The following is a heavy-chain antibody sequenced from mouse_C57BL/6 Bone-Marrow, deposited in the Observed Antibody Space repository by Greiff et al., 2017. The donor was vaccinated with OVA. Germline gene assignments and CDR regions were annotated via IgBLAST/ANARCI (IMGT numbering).Heavy chain of an antibody. CDR3: AREEGNGDYYAMDY. CDR1: GYTFTSYW. D-gene: IGHD2-1*01. V-gene: IGHV1-55*01. J-gene: IGHJ4*01. CDR2: IYPGSGST. Sequence: QVQLQQSGAELVKPGASVKMSCKASGYTFTSYWITWVKQRPGQGLEWIGVIYPGSGSTNYNEKFKSKATLTVDTSSSTAYMQLSSLTSEDSAVYYCAREEGNGDYYAMDYWGQGTAVTVTS.